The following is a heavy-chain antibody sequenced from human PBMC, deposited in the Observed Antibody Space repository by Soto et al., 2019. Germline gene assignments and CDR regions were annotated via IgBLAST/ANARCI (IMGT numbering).Heavy chain of an antibody. D-gene: IGHD3-3*01. J-gene: IGHJ4*02. V-gene: IGHV4-34*01. CDR1: GGSFSGYY. CDR2: INHSGST. CDR3: ARDRRQYDFWSGYYFRY. Sequence: SETLSLTCAVYGGSFSGYYWSWIRQPPGKGLEWIGEINHSGSTNYNPSLKNRVTISVDTSKNQFSLKLSSVTAADTAVYYCARDRRQYDFWSGYYFRYWGQGTLVTVSS.